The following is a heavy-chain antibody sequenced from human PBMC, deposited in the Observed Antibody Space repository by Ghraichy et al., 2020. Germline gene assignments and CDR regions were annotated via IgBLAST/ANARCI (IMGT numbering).Heavy chain of an antibody. Sequence: ASVKVSCKASGYTFTGYYMHWVRQAPGQGLEWMGWINPNSGGTNYAQKFQGRVTMTRDTSISTAYMELSRLRSADTAVYYCARDRVVVVPAAIDYYYGMDVWGQGTTVTVSS. CDR3: ARDRVVVVPAAIDYYYGMDV. V-gene: IGHV1-2*02. D-gene: IGHD2-2*02. CDR1: GYTFTGYY. CDR2: INPNSGGT. J-gene: IGHJ6*02.